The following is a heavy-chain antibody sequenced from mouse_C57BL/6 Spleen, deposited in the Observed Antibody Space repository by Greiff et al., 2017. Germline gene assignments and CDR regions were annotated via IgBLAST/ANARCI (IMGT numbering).Heavy chain of an antibody. Sequence: QVQLQQSGAELVKPGASVKISCKASGYAFSSYWMNWVKQRPGKGLEWIGQIYPGDGDTNYNGKFKGKATLTADKSSSTAYMQLSSLTSEDSAVYFCAQATSYYAMDYWGQGTSVTVSS. D-gene: IGHD3-2*02. J-gene: IGHJ4*01. CDR2: IYPGDGDT. CDR3: AQATSYYAMDY. V-gene: IGHV1-80*01. CDR1: GYAFSSYW.